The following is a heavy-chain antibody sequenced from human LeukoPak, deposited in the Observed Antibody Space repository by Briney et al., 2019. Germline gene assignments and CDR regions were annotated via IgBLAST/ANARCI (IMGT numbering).Heavy chain of an antibody. CDR3: AREEQWLVIDY. CDR1: GLSFSRYT. CDR2: IYSGGST. D-gene: IGHD6-19*01. Sequence: SGGSLRLSCSASGLSFSRYTIHWVRQAPGKGLEWVSVIYSGGSTYYADSVKGRFTISRDNSKNTLYLQMNSLRAEDTAVYYCAREEQWLVIDYWGQGTLVTVSS. J-gene: IGHJ4*02. V-gene: IGHV3-66*02.